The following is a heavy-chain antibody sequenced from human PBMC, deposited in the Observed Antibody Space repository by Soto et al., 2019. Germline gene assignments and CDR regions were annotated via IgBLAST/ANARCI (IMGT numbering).Heavy chain of an antibody. CDR1: GFSVSSNY. D-gene: IGHD2-21*01. CDR3: AGDSTGLPYSRDGVDV. V-gene: IGHV3-53*01. CDR2: ISSGGNT. J-gene: IGHJ6*02. Sequence: EVQLVESGGGLIQPGGSLRLSCAASGFSVSSNYMSWVRQAPGKGLEWVSVISSGGNTHYAAYVKGRFTISRDNSKNTLYLQMNSLRAEDTAVYYCAGDSTGLPYSRDGVDVWGQGTTVTVSS.